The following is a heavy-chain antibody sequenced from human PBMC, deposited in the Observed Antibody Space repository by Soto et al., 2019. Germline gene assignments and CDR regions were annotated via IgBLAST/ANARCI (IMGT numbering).Heavy chain of an antibody. V-gene: IGHV3-9*01. Sequence: EVQLVESGGGLVQPGRSLRLSCAASGFTFDDYAMHWVRQAPGKGLEWVSGISWNSGSIGYADSVKGRFTICRDNGKKSLYLQMNSLRAEDTALYYCAKTTLGYCSSTSCYHFDYWGQGSLVTVSS. J-gene: IGHJ4*02. CDR2: ISWNSGSI. CDR1: GFTFDDYA. CDR3: AKTTLGYCSSTSCYHFDY. D-gene: IGHD2-2*01.